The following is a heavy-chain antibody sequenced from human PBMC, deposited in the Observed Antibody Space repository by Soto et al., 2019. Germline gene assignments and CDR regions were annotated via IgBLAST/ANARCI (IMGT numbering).Heavy chain of an antibody. V-gene: IGHV6-1*01. D-gene: IGHD6-6*01. CDR1: GDSVSSNSAA. CDR2: TYYRSKWYN. Sequence: PSQTLSLTCAISGDSVSSNSAAWNWIRQSPSRGLEWLGRTYYRSKWYNDYAVSVKSRRTINPDTSKNQFSLQLNSVTPEDTAVYYCARDNGIAARRPGNWFDPWGQGXLVTVYS. CDR3: ARDNGIAARRPGNWFDP. J-gene: IGHJ5*02.